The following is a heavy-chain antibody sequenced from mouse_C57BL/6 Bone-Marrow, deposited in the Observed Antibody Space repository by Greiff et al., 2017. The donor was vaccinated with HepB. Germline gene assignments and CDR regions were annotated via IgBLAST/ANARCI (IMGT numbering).Heavy chain of an antibody. CDR3: ARDDYDWAWFAY. CDR1: GYTFTSYA. CDR2: LYPRDGST. D-gene: IGHD2-4*01. J-gene: IGHJ3*01. V-gene: IGHV1-85*01. Sequence: QVQLQQSGPELVKPGASVKLSCKASGYTFTSYAINWVKQRPGQGLEWIGWLYPRDGSTKYNEKFKGKATLTVDTSSSTAYMELHSLTSEDSAVYFCARDDYDWAWFAYWGQGTRVTVSA.